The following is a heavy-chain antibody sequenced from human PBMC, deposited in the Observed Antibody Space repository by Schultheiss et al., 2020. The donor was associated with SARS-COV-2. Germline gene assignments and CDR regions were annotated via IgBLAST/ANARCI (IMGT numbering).Heavy chain of an antibody. CDR1: GGTFSSYA. J-gene: IGHJ2*01. CDR3: ATGYYDSSGYYRYWYFDL. D-gene: IGHD3-22*01. Sequence: GESLKISCKASGGTFSSYAISWVRQAPGQGLEWMGIINPRGGATIYAQKLQGRVTMTTDTSTSTAYMELRSLRSEDTAVYYCATGYYDSSGYYRYWYFDLWGRGTLVTVSS. V-gene: IGHV1-18*01. CDR2: INPRGGAT.